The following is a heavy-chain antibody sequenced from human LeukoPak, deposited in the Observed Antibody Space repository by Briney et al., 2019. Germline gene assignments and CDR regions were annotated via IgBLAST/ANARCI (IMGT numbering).Heavy chain of an antibody. CDR3: TRRYNYDSSGYYYVRDAFDI. CDR1: GFTFSSYG. Sequence: GGSLRLSCAASGFTFSSYGMSWVRQAPGKGLEWVSFISFDGSNKVHADSVMGRFTISRDNSKNTVDLQINSLRHEDTAVYYCTRRYNYDSSGYYYVRDAFDIWGQGTMVTVSS. V-gene: IGHV3-30*03. CDR2: ISFDGSNK. J-gene: IGHJ3*02. D-gene: IGHD3-22*01.